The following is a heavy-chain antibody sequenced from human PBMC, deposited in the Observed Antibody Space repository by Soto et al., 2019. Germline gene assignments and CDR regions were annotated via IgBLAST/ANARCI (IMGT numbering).Heavy chain of an antibody. J-gene: IGHJ4*02. CDR1: GYSFTSYW. Sequence: GESLKISCKGSGYSFTSYWIGWVRQMPGKGLEWMGIIYPGDSDTRYSPSFQGQVTISADKSISTAYLQWSSLKASDTAMYYCARRGGDYYDSSGYYCLDYWGQGTPVTVS. CDR3: ARRGGDYYDSSGYYCLDY. V-gene: IGHV5-51*01. D-gene: IGHD3-22*01. CDR2: IYPGDSDT.